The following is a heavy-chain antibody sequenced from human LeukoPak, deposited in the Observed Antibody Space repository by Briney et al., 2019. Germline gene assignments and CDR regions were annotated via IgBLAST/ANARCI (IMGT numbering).Heavy chain of an antibody. CDR2: INPNSGGT. CDR1: GYTFTGYY. V-gene: IGHV1-2*02. D-gene: IGHD4-17*01. Sequence: ASVKVSCKASGYTFTGYYMHWVRQAPGQGLEWMGWINPNSGGTNYAQKFQGRVTMTRDTSISTAYMELSRLRSDDTAVYYCARSYGDYDAFDIWGQRTMVTVSS. J-gene: IGHJ3*02. CDR3: ARSYGDYDAFDI.